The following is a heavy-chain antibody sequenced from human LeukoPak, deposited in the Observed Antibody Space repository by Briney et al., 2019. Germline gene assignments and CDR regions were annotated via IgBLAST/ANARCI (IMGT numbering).Heavy chain of an antibody. D-gene: IGHD2-2*01. J-gene: IGHJ4*02. CDR3: ARHCSSTSCYVDY. Sequence: SETLSLTCTVSGGSISSYYWSWTRQPPGKGLEWIGYIYYSGSTNYNPSLKSRVTISVDTSKNQFSLKLSSVTAADTAVYYCARHCSSTSCYVDYWGQGTLVTVSS. CDR1: GGSISSYY. CDR2: IYYSGST. V-gene: IGHV4-59*01.